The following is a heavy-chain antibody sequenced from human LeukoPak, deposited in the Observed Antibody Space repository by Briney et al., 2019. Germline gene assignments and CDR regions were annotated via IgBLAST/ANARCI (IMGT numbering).Heavy chain of an antibody. J-gene: IGHJ3*01. CDR1: GGSISSYY. V-gene: IGHV4-59*08. Sequence: SETLSLTCTVSGGSISSYYWTWLRRPPGKGLEWIGYIYYSGTSNYNPSLKSRVGMAVDTSKNQFSLKLSSVTAADTAVYYCAGSTYYDILTGTWGQGTMVTVSS. D-gene: IGHD3-9*01. CDR3: AGSTYYDILTGT. CDR2: IYYSGTS.